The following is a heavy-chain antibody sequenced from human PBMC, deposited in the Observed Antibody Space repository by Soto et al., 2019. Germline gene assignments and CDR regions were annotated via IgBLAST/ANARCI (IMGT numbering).Heavy chain of an antibody. CDR1: GGSISSGGYY. J-gene: IGHJ4*02. CDR2: IYYSGST. D-gene: IGHD3-16*02. Sequence: SETLSLTCTVSGGSISSGGYYWSWIRQHPGKGLEWIGYIYYSGSTYYNPSLKSRVTISVDTSKNQLSLKLSSVTAADTAVYYCARGAYDYIWGSYRYVLFDYWGQGTLVTVSS. V-gene: IGHV4-31*03. CDR3: ARGAYDYIWGSYRYVLFDY.